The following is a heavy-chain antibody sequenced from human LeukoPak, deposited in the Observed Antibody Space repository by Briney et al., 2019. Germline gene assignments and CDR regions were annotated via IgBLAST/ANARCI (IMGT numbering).Heavy chain of an antibody. J-gene: IGHJ6*04. D-gene: IGHD3-9*01. V-gene: IGHV3-33*01. CDR1: GFTFSSYG. CDR3: ARDFGGLRYFDFYGMDV. CDR2: MWYDGSNK. Sequence: GRSLRLSCAASGFTFSSYGMHWVRQAPGKGLEWVAVMWYDGSNKYYADSVKGRFTISRDDSNNTLYLQMSSLRAEDTAVYYCARDFGGLRYFDFYGMDVWGKGNTVTVSS.